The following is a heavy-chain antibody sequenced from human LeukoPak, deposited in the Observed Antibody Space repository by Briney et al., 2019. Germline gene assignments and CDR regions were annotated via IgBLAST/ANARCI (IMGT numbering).Heavy chain of an antibody. Sequence: ASVKVSCKPSGYSFIRYALHWVRQAPGQRPEWMGWVNGGNDKTAYSKKFQGRVTITRDSSASTTYMELSSLRPEDTAVYYCARCRSDWYFDLWGRGNLVTVSS. CDR1: GYSFIRYA. CDR3: ARCRSDWYFDL. V-gene: IGHV1-3*01. CDR2: VNGGNDKT. J-gene: IGHJ2*01.